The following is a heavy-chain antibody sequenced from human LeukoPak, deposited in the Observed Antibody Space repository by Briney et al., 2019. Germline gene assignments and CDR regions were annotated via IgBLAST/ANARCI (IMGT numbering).Heavy chain of an antibody. J-gene: IGHJ6*03. Sequence: SETLSLTCMRSGDTISKGVLYWLWIRQPAGKGLEWIGRIYTTGNTNYNPSLKSRVTMSIDTSENQFSLKLTSVTAADTAVFYWAKSSFYRNSYYYYINVWGTGTTVTVSS. D-gene: IGHD5/OR15-5a*01. CDR1: GDTISKGVLY. CDR3: AKSSFYRNSYYYYINV. V-gene: IGHV4-61*02. CDR2: IYTTGNT.